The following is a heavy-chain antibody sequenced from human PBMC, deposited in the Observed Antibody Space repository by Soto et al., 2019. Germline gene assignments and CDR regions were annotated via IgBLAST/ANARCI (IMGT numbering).Heavy chain of an antibody. CDR1: GFTVSSNY. CDR2: IYSGGST. V-gene: IGHV3-53*01. CDR3: ARGSYYYDSSGPRDY. Sequence: GGSLRLSCAASGFTVSSNYMSWVRQAPGKGLEWVSVIYSGGSTYYADSVKGRSTISRDNSKNTLYLQMNSLRAEDTAVYYCARGSYYYDSSGPRDYWGQGTLVTVSS. D-gene: IGHD3-22*01. J-gene: IGHJ4*02.